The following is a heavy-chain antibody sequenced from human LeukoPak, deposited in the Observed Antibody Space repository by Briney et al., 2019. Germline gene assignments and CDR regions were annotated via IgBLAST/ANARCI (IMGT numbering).Heavy chain of an antibody. D-gene: IGHD3-22*01. CDR1: GGSISSGGYY. CDR3: ARGLPLDSSGYYYRDAFDI. V-gene: IGHV4-31*03. J-gene: IGHJ3*02. Sequence: SETLSLTCTVSGGSISSGGYYWSWIRQPPGKGLEWIGYIYYSGSTYYNPSLKSRVTISVDTSKNQFSLKLSSVTAADTAVYYCARGLPLDSSGYYYRDAFDIWGQGTMVTVSS. CDR2: IYYSGST.